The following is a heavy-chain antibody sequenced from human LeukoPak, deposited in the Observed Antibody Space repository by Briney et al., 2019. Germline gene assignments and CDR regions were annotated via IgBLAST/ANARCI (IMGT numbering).Heavy chain of an antibody. Sequence: GGSLRLSCAASGFTFDDYGMSWVRQAPGKGLEWVSGINWNGGSTGYADSVKGRFTISRDNAKNSLYLQMNSLRAEDTALYHCARRVRGSYSKYYYYGMDVWGQGTTVTVSS. CDR1: GFTFDDYG. D-gene: IGHD1-26*01. J-gene: IGHJ6*02. V-gene: IGHV3-20*01. CDR3: ARRVRGSYSKYYYYGMDV. CDR2: INWNGGST.